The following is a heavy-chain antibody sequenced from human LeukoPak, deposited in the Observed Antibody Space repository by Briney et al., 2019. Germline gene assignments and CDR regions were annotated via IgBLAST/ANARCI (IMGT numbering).Heavy chain of an antibody. J-gene: IGHJ4*02. CDR2: IYYNGNT. CDR3: AGSRENFRQLNY. D-gene: IGHD3-10*01. V-gene: IGHV4-59*01. CDR1: DGSINSYY. Sequence: SETLSLTCSVSDGSINSYYWNWIRRPPGKGLEWIGYIYYNGNTNYSPSLKSRVTMSVDTSKNLFSLKVSSVTAADTAVYYCAGSRENFRQLNYWGQGTLVTVSS.